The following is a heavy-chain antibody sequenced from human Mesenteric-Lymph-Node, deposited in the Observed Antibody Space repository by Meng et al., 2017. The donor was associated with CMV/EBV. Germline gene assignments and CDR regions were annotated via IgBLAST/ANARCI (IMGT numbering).Heavy chain of an antibody. CDR2: ISYDGSKK. CDR3: ARKIAAAGTGYFQH. CDR1: GLILSNYK. J-gene: IGHJ1*01. D-gene: IGHD6-13*01. V-gene: IGHV3-30*04. Sequence: GGSLRLSCVASGLILSNYKMYWVRQAPGKGLEWVAVISYDGSKKDYADSVKGRFTVSRDNSQNTLYLQMNSLRPEDTAVYYCARKIAAAGTGYFQHWGQGTLVTVSS.